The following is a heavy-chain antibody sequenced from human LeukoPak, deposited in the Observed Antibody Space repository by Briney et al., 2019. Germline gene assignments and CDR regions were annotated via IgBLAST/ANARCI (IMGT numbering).Heavy chain of an antibody. V-gene: IGHV3-21*01. CDR3: AISSGFGFDY. Sequence: GGSLRLSCAASGFTLSSYSMNWVRQAPGKGLEWVSSISSSSSYIYYADSVKGRFTIPRDNAKNSLYLQMNSLRAEDTAVYYCAISSGFGFDYWGQGTLVTVSS. CDR1: GFTLSSYS. J-gene: IGHJ4*02. D-gene: IGHD6-19*01. CDR2: ISSSSSYI.